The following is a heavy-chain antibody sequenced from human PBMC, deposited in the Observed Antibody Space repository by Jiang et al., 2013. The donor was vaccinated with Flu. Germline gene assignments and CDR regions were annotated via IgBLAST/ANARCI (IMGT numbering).Heavy chain of an antibody. CDR3: ARAVAGYYYRMDV. D-gene: IGHD6-19*01. CDR2: IYYTGST. CDR1: DDSITSYY. V-gene: IGHV4-59*01. Sequence: GPGLVKPSGTLSLTCTVSDDSITSYYWIWIRQPPGKGLEWIGNIYYTGSTNYNPALRSRVTMSVDTSKNQFSLRLRSVTAADTAVYYCARAVAGYYYRMDVVGPKGPRSPSP. J-gene: IGHJ6*02.